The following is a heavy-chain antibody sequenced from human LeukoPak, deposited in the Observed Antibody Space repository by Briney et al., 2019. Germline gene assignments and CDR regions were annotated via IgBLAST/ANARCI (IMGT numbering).Heavy chain of an antibody. J-gene: IGHJ4*02. V-gene: IGHV1-69*04. CDR1: GGTFSSYA. CDR2: IIPIFGIA. Sequence: GASVKVSCKASGGTFSSYAISWVRQAPGQGLEWMGRIIPIFGIANYAQKFQGRVTITADKSTSTAYMELSSLRSEDTAVYYCARGPRGNCYDSSDFDYWGQGTLVTVSS. D-gene: IGHD3-22*01. CDR3: ARGPRGNCYDSSDFDY.